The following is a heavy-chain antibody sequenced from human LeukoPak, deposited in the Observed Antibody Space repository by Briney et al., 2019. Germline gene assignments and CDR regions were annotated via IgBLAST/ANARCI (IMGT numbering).Heavy chain of an antibody. CDR1: GGSISSYY. V-gene: IGHV4-59*01. J-gene: IGHJ4*02. D-gene: IGHD2-15*01. CDR2: IYYSGST. Sequence: SETLSLTCTVSGGSISSYYWSWIRQPPGKGLEWIGYIYYSGSTNYNPSLKSRVTISVDTSKNQFSLKLSSVTAADTAVYYCAGGRGCSGGSCYADYWGQGTLVTVSS. CDR3: AGGRGCSGGSCYADY.